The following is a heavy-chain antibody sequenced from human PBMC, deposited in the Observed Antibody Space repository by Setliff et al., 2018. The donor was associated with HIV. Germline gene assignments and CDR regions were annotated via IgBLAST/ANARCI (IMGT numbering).Heavy chain of an antibody. J-gene: IGHJ5*02. CDR1: GGSLSTYY. V-gene: IGHV4-59*08. CDR3: ARHFPYYYDSSGFYSGWFDP. D-gene: IGHD3-22*01. CDR2: IFNRGRT. Sequence: LSLTCTVSGGSLSTYYWSWIRQSPGKGLEWIGYIFNRGRTNYNASLKSRVTISVDTSKTQFSLKLTPVTAADTAVYYCARHFPYYYDSSGFYSGWFDPWGQGTLVIVSS.